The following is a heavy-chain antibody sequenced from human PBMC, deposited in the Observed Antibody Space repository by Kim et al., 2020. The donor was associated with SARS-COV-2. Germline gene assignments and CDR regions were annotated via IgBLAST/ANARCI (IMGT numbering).Heavy chain of an antibody. CDR3: AGTPRWIGELMNPFDI. V-gene: IGHV3-30*04. D-gene: IGHD3-10*01. Sequence: GGSLRFSCAASGFTFSSYVMHWVRQAPGKGLEWVAVITYDGTNKYYADSVKGRFTISRDNSKNTQYLQMNSLRAEDPAEYYCAGTPRWIGELMNPFDIWG. CDR2: ITYDGTNK. CDR1: GFTFSSYV. J-gene: IGHJ3*02.